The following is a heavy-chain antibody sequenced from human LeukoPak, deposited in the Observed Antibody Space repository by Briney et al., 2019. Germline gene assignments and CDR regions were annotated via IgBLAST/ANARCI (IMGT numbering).Heavy chain of an antibody. Sequence: GDSAKLSCKPSGYAFTGLYIPWGPQAPGPGLGCRGRIIPILGLANYAQKFQGRVTITVDKSPSTAYKELSSLRSEDTAVYYCAGGSGSDQRMGYWGQGTLVTVSS. CDR2: IIPILGLA. D-gene: IGHD1-26*01. J-gene: IGHJ4*02. V-gene: IGHV1-69*04. CDR1: GYAFTGLY. CDR3: AGGSGSDQRMGY.